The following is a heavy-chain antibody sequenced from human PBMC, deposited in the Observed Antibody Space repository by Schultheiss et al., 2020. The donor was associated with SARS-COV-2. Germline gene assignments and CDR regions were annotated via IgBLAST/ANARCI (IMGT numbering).Heavy chain of an antibody. CDR2: IYYSGST. V-gene: IGHV4-31*03. Sequence: SETLSLTCTVSGGSISRGGYYWSWIRQHPGKGLEWIGYIYYSGSTYYNPSLKSRVTISVDTSKNQFSLKLSSVTAADTAVYYCARVGYCSGGSCYGVGYWGQGTLVTVSS. D-gene: IGHD2-15*01. CDR3: ARVGYCSGGSCYGVGY. J-gene: IGHJ4*02. CDR1: GGSISRGGYY.